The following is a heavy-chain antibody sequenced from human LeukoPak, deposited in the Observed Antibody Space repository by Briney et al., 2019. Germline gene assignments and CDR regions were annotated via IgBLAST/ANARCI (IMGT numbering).Heavy chain of an antibody. CDR2: IYHSGST. Sequence: SETLSLTCTVSGYSISSDYYWGWIRQPPGKGLEWIGSIYHSGSTYYNPSLKSRVTISVDTSKNQFSLKLSSVTAADTAVYYCVGGTGGDDLPYYFDYWGQGTLVTVSS. D-gene: IGHD2-8*02. V-gene: IGHV4-38-2*02. CDR1: GYSISSDYY. CDR3: VGGTGGDDLPYYFDY. J-gene: IGHJ4*02.